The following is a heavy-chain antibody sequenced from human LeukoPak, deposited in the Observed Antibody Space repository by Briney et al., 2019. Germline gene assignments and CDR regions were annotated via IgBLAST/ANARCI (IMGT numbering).Heavy chain of an antibody. CDR2: INEGGNEK. CDR3: ARSYSDYVYFDY. CDR1: GFTFRNYW. J-gene: IGHJ4*02. D-gene: IGHD5-12*01. V-gene: IGHV3-7*03. Sequence: PGGSLRLSCAASGFTFRNYWMSWVRQVPGKGLEWVVNINEGGNEKNYVDSVKGRFTAPRDNAQNSLYLQMNSLRVEDTAVYYCARSYSDYVYFDYWGRGTLVTVSS.